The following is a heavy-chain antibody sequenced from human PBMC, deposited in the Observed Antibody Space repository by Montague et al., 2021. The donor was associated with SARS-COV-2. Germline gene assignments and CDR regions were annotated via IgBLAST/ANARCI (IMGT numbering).Heavy chain of an antibody. D-gene: IGHD1-1*01. V-gene: IGHV4-39*01. Sequence: SETLSLTCTVSGGSITVSRYDWGWLRQPPGKGLEWIGSVHYTGTTSYNASLKSRLTISVDTSENQFSLKMTSVTAPDTAVYYCARHRANAGSFDIWGQGTMVTVSS. J-gene: IGHJ3*02. CDR2: VHYTGTT. CDR1: GGSITVSRYD. CDR3: ARHRANAGSFDI.